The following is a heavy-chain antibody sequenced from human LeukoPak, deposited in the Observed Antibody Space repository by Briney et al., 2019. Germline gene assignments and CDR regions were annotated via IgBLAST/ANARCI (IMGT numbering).Heavy chain of an antibody. J-gene: IGHJ4*02. V-gene: IGHV1-2*02. D-gene: IGHD2-2*02. CDR2: INPNSGGT. Sequence: ASVKVSCKASGYTFTGYYMHWVRQAPGQGLEWMGWINPNSGGTSYAQKFQGRVTMTRDTSISTAYMELSRLGSDDTAVYYCARDSRRIVVVPAAIPYWGQGTLVTVSS. CDR1: GYTFTGYY. CDR3: ARDSRRIVVVPAAIPY.